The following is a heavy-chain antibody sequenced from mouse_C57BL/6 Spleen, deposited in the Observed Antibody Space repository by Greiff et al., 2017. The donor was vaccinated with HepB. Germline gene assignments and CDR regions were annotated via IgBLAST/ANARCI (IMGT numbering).Heavy chain of an antibody. CDR2: INPNNGGT. CDR1: GYTFTDYN. Sequence: VQLQQSGPELVKPGASVKMSCKASGYTFTDYNMHWVKQSHGKSLEWIGYINPNNGGTSYNQKFKGKATLTVNQSSSTAYMELRSLTSEDSAVYYCARWGLLRYWYFDVWGTGTTVTVSS. CDR3: ARWGLLRYWYFDV. J-gene: IGHJ1*03. V-gene: IGHV1-22*01. D-gene: IGHD1-1*01.